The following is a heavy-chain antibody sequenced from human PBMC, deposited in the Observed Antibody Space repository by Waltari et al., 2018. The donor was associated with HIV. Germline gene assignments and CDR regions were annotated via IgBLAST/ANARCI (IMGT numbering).Heavy chain of an antibody. CDR3: ASIAYCGGDCYPRGMDV. J-gene: IGHJ6*02. Sequence: EVQLVESGGGLVQPGGSLRLSCAAHGFTVSSNYMSWVRQAPGKGLEWVSVIYSGGSTYYADSVKGRFTISRDNSKNTLYLQMNSLRAEDMAVYYCASIAYCGGDCYPRGMDVWGQGTTVTVSS. D-gene: IGHD2-21*02. CDR2: IYSGGST. V-gene: IGHV3-66*01. CDR1: GFTVSSNY.